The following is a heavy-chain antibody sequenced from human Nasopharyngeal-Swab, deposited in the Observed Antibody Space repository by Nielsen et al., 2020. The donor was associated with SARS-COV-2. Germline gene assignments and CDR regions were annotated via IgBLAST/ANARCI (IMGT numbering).Heavy chain of an antibody. D-gene: IGHD2-2*02. Sequence: VRQAPGKGLEWVAVISYDGSNKYYADPVKGRFTISRDNSKNTLYLQMNSLRAEDTAVYYCAGVRKDCSSTSCYTSDYWGQGTLVTVSS. CDR2: ISYDGSNK. CDR3: AGVRKDCSSTSCYTSDY. J-gene: IGHJ4*02. V-gene: IGHV3-30-3*01.